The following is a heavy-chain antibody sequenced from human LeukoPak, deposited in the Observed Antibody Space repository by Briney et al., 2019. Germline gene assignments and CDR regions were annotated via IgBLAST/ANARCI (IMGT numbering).Heavy chain of an antibody. CDR2: IGGGGSS. CDR1: GFTFSNSA. D-gene: IGHD3-10*01. V-gene: IGHV3-23*01. J-gene: IGHJ4*02. CDR3: VKGVTMVRGSREFDF. Sequence: GGSLRLSCAASGFTFSNSAMTWVRQAPGKGLEWVSSIGGGGSSYYAGSVKGRFTISRDNSKNTLYLRMNSLRAEDTAIFYCVKGVTMVRGSREFDFWGQGTLVTVSS.